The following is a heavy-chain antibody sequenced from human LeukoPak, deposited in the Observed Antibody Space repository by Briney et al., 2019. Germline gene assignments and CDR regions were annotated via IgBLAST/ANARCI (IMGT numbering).Heavy chain of an antibody. CDR3: ARGTAVTTSDY. Sequence: GGSLRLSCAASGFTFSSYAMHWVRQAPGKGLEWVAVISYGGSNKYCADSVKGRFTISRDNSKNTLYLQMNSLRAEDTAVYYCARGTAVTTSDYWGQGTLVTVSS. J-gene: IGHJ4*02. CDR1: GFTFSSYA. CDR2: ISYGGSNK. V-gene: IGHV3-30-3*01. D-gene: IGHD4-17*01.